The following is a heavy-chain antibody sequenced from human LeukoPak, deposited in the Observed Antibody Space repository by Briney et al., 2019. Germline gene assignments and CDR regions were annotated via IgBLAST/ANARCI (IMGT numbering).Heavy chain of an antibody. D-gene: IGHD2-21*01. V-gene: IGHV3-21*01. Sequence: GGSLRLSCAASGFTFSSYSMNWVRQAPGKGLEWVSSISSSSSYIYYADSVKGRFTISRDNAKNSLYLQMNSLRAEDTAVYYRAREVDCGGDCSDYWGQGTLVTVSS. CDR2: ISSSSSYI. CDR1: GFTFSSYS. J-gene: IGHJ4*02. CDR3: AREVDCGGDCSDY.